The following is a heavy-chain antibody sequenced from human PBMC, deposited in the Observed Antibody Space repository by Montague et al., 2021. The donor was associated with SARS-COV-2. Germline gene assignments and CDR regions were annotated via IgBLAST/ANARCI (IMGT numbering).Heavy chain of an antibody. CDR2: IYYSGST. D-gene: IGHD3-3*01. V-gene: IGHV4-31*03. CDR3: ARITGITIVGVVSTFDI. CDR1: GGSISSGGYY. J-gene: IGHJ3*02. Sequence: TLSLTCTVSGGSISSGGYYWSWIRQHPGKGLEWIGYIYYSGSTYYNPSLKSRVTISVDTSKNQFSLKLSSVTAADTAVYYCARITGITIVGVVSTFDIGCRGTMVTVSS.